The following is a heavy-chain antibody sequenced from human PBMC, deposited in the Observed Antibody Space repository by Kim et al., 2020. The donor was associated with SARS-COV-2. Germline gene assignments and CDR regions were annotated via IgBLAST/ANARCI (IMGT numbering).Heavy chain of an antibody. D-gene: IGHD2-15*01. Sequence: SETLSLTCTVSGGSISSSSYYWGWIRQPPGKGLEWIGSIYYSGSTYYNPSLKSRVTISVDTSKNQFSLKLSSVTAADTAVYYCARQMTCSGGSCYFYLDLWGRGTLVTVSS. CDR3: ARQMTCSGGSCYFYLDL. V-gene: IGHV4-39*01. CDR1: GGSISSSSYY. CDR2: IYYSGST. J-gene: IGHJ2*01.